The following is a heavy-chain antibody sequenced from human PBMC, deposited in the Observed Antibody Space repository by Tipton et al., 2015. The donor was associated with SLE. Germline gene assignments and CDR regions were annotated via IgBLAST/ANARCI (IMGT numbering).Heavy chain of an antibody. V-gene: IGHV3-48*04. D-gene: IGHD1-7*01. Sequence: SLRLSCAASGFTFTDYSMYWVRQAPGKGLEWVSYISSSGSTIYYADSVKGRFTISRDNAKNSLYLQMNSLRAEDTAVYYCARDPWNYDYYYYYYMDVWGKGTTVTVSS. CDR2: ISSSGSTI. J-gene: IGHJ6*03. CDR3: ARDPWNYDYYYYYYMDV. CDR1: GFTFTDYS.